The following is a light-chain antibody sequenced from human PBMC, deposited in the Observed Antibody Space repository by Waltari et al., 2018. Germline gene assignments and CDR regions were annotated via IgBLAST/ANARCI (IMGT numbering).Light chain of an antibody. Sequence: QSALTQPASVSGSPGQSITLSCTGTSSDVGSYNLVSWSQQHPGKAPKLMIYEGSKRPSGVSNRFSGSKSGNTASLTISGLQAEDEADYYCCSYAGSRVFGGGTKLTVL. J-gene: IGLJ3*02. CDR2: EGS. V-gene: IGLV2-23*01. CDR3: CSYAGSRV. CDR1: SSDVGSYNL.